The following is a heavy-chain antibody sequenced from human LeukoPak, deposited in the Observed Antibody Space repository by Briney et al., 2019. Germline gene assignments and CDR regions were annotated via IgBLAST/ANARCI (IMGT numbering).Heavy chain of an antibody. D-gene: IGHD6-13*01. CDR2: IIPIFGTA. CDR3: AKGAAAGTYNWFDP. J-gene: IGHJ5*02. CDR1: GGTFSSYA. Sequence: GASVKLSCKASGGTFSSYAISWVRQAPGQGLEWMGGIIPIFGTANYAQKFQGRVTITADESTSTAYMELSSLRSEDTAVYYCAKGAAAGTYNWFDPWGQGTLVTVSS. V-gene: IGHV1-69*01.